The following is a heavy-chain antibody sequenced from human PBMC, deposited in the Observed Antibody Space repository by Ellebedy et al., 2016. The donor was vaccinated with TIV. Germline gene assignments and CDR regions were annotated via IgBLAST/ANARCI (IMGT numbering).Heavy chain of an antibody. CDR2: ISGYNGNTNGNR. D-gene: IGHD2-2*01. V-gene: IGHV1-18*01. CDR3: TSCKDIVLIPTAIDGFDI. CDR1: GYTFTSYG. J-gene: IGHJ3*02. Sequence: ASVKVSCXASGYTFTSYGISWVRQAPGQGLEWMGWISGYNGNTNGNRKYGQKVQGRVTMTEDTSTDTAYMELSSLRSDDTAVYYCTSCKDIVLIPTAIDGFDIWGQGTMVTVSS.